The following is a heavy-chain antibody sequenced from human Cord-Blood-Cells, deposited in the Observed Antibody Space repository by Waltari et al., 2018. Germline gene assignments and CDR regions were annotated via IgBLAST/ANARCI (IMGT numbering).Heavy chain of an antibody. Sequence: EVQLVESGGGLIQPGGSLRLSCAASGFTVSSNYMSWVRQAPGKGLEWVSVIYSGVSTYYADSVKGLFTISRDNSKNTLYLQMNSLRAEDTAVYYCARSPKGRGGAAAYWGQGTLVTVSS. CDR1: GFTVSSNY. D-gene: IGHD6-13*01. CDR2: IYSGVST. CDR3: ARSPKGRGGAAAY. J-gene: IGHJ4*02. V-gene: IGHV3-53*01.